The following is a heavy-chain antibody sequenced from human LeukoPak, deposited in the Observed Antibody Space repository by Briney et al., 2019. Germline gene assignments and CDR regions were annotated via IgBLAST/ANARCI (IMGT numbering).Heavy chain of an antibody. CDR2: INHSGST. J-gene: IGHJ4*02. D-gene: IGHD6-6*01. V-gene: IGHV4-34*01. Sequence: SETLSLTCAVYGGSFSGYYWSWIRQPPGKGLEWIGEINHSGSTSYNPSLKSRVTISVDTSKNQFSLKLSSVTAADTAVYYCARVGIAARHFDYWGQGTLVTVSS. CDR3: ARVGIAARHFDY. CDR1: GGSFSGYY.